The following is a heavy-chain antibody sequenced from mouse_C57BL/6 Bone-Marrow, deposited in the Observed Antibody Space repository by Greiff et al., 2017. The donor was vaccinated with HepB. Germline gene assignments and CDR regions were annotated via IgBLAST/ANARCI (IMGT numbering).Heavy chain of an antibody. J-gene: IGHJ2*01. V-gene: IGHV1-72*01. D-gene: IGHD1-1*01. CDR1: GYTFTSYW. CDR3: ARGSGSSLRYYFDY. Sequence: QVQLQQSGAELVKPGASVKLSCKASGYTFTSYWMHWVKQRPGRGLEWIGRIDPNSGGTKYNEKFKSKATLTVDKPSSTAYMQLSSPTSEESAVYYCARGSGSSLRYYFDYWGQGTTLTVSS. CDR2: IDPNSGGT.